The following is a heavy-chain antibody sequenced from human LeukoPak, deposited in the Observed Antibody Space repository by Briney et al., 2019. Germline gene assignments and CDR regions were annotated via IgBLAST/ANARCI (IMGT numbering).Heavy chain of an antibody. CDR2: ISSSGSTI. CDR1: GFTFSSYE. CDR3: ARLGLDPGTLLWFGELLYPLDPFDY. Sequence: GGSLRLSCAASGFTFSSYEMNWVRQAPGRGLEWVSYISSSGSTIYYADSVKGRFTISRDNAKNSLYLQMNSLRAEDTAVYYCARLGLDPGTLLWFGELLYPLDPFDYWGQGTLVTVSS. J-gene: IGHJ4*02. D-gene: IGHD3-10*01. V-gene: IGHV3-48*03.